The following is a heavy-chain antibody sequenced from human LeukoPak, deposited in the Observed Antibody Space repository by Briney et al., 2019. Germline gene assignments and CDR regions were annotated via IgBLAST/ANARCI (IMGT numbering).Heavy chain of an antibody. CDR1: GFTFSSSV. V-gene: IGHV3-23*01. CDR2: ISGSGGTT. CDR3: AKGGVLWGTGTKFAFDI. J-gene: IGHJ3*02. Sequence: PGGSLRLSCVASGFTFSSSVMNWVRQAPGKGLEWVSGISGSGGTTYYADSVKGRLTISRDNSKNTLYLQMNSLRAEDTAVYYCAKGGVLWGTGTKFAFDIWGHGTMVTVSS. D-gene: IGHD1-1*01.